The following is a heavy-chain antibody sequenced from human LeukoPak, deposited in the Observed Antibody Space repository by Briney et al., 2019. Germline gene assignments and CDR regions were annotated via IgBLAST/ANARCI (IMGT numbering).Heavy chain of an antibody. J-gene: IGHJ4*02. CDR2: IRYDVTIK. V-gene: IGHV3-30*02. D-gene: IGHD3-10*01. Sequence: GGSLRLSCAASGFTFSSYGMHWVRQAPGKGLEWVSFIRYDVTIKYYADSVKGRFTISRDNSKNTLYLEVISLTAEDTAVYYCAKDDAWLRFGEWSQGTLVTVSS. CDR3: AKDDAWLRFGE. CDR1: GFTFSSYG.